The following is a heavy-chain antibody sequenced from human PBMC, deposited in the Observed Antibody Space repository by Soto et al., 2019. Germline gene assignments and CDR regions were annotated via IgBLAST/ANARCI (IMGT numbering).Heavy chain of an antibody. V-gene: IGHV4-34*01. D-gene: IGHD2-15*01. CDR2: INHSGST. CDR1: GGSFSGYY. CDR3: ARGHRSGGRSIRWFDP. Sequence: SETLSLTCAVYGGSFSGYYWSWIRQPPGKGLEWIGEINHSGSTNYNPSLKSRVTISVDTSKNQFSLKLSSVTAADTAVYYCARGHRSGGRSIRWFDPLGQGTLVTVSS. J-gene: IGHJ5*02.